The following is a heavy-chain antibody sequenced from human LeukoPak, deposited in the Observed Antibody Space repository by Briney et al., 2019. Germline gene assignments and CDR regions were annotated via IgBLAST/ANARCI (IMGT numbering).Heavy chain of an antibody. D-gene: IGHD3-22*01. Sequence: GASVKVSCKASGYTFTSYDINWVRQATGQGLEWMGWMNPNSGNTGYAQKFQGRVTMTRNTSISTAYMELSSLRSEDTAVYYCARNNYYDSSGYYTPTPLFDYWGQGTLVTVSS. CDR3: ARNNYYDSSGYYTPTPLFDY. V-gene: IGHV1-8*01. J-gene: IGHJ4*02. CDR1: GYTFTSYD. CDR2: MNPNSGNT.